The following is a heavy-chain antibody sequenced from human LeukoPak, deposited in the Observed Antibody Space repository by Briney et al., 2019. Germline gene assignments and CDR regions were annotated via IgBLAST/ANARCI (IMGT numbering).Heavy chain of an antibody. V-gene: IGHV3-21*01. CDR1: GFTFSSYS. Sequence: GGSLRLSCAASGFTFSSYSMNWGRQAPGKGLEWVSSISSSSSYIYYADSVKGRFTISRDNAKNSLYLQMNSLRAEDTAVYYCARDGNGDGNSSGWTLDSWGQGTLLTVSS. CDR3: ARDGNGDGNSSGWTLDS. J-gene: IGHJ4*02. D-gene: IGHD6-19*01. CDR2: ISSSSSYI.